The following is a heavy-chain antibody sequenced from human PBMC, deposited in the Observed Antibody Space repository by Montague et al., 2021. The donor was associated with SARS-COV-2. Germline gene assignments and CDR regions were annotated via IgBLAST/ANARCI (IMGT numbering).Heavy chain of an antibody. J-gene: IGHJ3*01. CDR2: IKGGGAGA. CDR1: GFTFSNFA. CDR3: AKHLYSWGSDAFDL. V-gene: IGHV3-23*01. Sequence: SRRLSCAASGFTFSNFAMTWVRQAPGKGLEWVSSIKGGGAGAHYAASVTGRFTISRDNSKDTLFLYLNSLRVEDTAVYYCAKHLYSWGSDAFDLWGQGTMVTVSS. D-gene: IGHD3-16*01.